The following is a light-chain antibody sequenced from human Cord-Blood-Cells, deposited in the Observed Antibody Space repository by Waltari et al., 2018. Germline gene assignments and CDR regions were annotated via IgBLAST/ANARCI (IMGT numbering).Light chain of an antibody. J-gene: IGLJ3*02. V-gene: IGLV2-14*01. Sequence: QSALTQPASVSGSPGQSITISCTGTSSDDGGYNYVSWYQQHPGKAPKLIIYDVSKRPSVVSNRFSGSKSGNTASLTISGLQAEDEADYYCSSYTSSSTWVFGGGTKLTVL. CDR2: DVS. CDR1: SSDDGGYNY. CDR3: SSYTSSSTWV.